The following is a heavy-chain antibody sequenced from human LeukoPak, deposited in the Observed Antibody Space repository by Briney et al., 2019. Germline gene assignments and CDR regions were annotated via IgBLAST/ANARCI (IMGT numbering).Heavy chain of an antibody. CDR1: EFTFRTSL. J-gene: IGHJ4*02. CDR2: TNPDGSAS. V-gene: IGHV3-7*04. CDR3: GRGDF. Sequence: GGSLRLSCAASEFTFRTSLMNWVRQAPGKGLEWVANTNPDGSASRYVDSVKGRFTISRDNTKNSVFLQMNSLRTEDTAVYYCGRGDFWGQGISVTVSS.